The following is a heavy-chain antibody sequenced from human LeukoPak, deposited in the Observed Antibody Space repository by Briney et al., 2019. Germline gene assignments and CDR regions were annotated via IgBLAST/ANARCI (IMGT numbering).Heavy chain of an antibody. Sequence: GGSLRLSCAASGFTFSSYAMSWVRQAPGKGLEWVSVISGSGGSTYYADSVKGRFIISRDNSKNTLYLQMNSLRAEDTAVYYCAKTYYYDSSGSHNLDYWGQGTLVTVSS. V-gene: IGHV3-23*01. CDR3: AKTYYYDSSGSHNLDY. CDR2: ISGSGGST. D-gene: IGHD3-22*01. CDR1: GFTFSSYA. J-gene: IGHJ4*02.